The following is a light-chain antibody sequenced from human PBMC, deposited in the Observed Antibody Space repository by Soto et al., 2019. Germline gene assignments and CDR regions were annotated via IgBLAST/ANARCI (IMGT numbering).Light chain of an antibody. V-gene: IGLV2-23*02. CDR3: CSYAGSSTWV. CDR1: SSDVGSYKL. Sequence: QSVLTQPASVSGSPGQSITISCTGTSSDVGSYKLVSWYQQHPGKAPKLMIFEVNKWPSGVSNRFSGSKSGNTASLTISGLQAEDEADYYCCSYAGSSTWVFGGGTKVTVL. CDR2: EVN. J-gene: IGLJ3*02.